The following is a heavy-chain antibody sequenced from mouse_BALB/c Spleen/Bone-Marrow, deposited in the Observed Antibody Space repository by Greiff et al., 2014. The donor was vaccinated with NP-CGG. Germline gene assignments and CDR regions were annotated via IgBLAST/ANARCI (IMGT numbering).Heavy chain of an antibody. D-gene: IGHD4-1*01. V-gene: IGHV1-80*01. CDR2: ICPGDGDT. Sequence: VKLVESGAELVRPGSSVKISCKASGYAFSSYWMNWVKQRPGQGLEWIGQICPGDGDTNYNGNFKDKATLTTDKSSTTAYMQLSSLTSEDSAVYFCARGGRLTGYYFDYWGQGTTLTVSS. J-gene: IGHJ2*01. CDR1: GYAFSSYW. CDR3: ARGGRLTGYYFDY.